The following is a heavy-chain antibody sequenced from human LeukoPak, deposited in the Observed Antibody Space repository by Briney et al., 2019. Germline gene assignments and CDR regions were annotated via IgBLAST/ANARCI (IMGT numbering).Heavy chain of an antibody. CDR1: GGSFSGYY. CDR3: ARSVPAATIDY. V-gene: IGHV4-34*01. CDR2: INHSGST. Sequence: SETLSLTCAVYGGSFSGYYWSWIRQPPGKGLEWIGEINHSGSTNYNPSLKSRVTISVDTSKNQFSLKLSSVTATDTAVYYCARSVPAATIDYWGQGTLVTVSS. D-gene: IGHD2-2*01. J-gene: IGHJ4*02.